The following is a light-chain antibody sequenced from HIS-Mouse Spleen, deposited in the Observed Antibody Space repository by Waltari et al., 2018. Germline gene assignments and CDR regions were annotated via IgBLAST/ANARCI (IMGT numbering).Light chain of an antibody. CDR3: QVWDSSSDHVV. V-gene: IGLV3-21*03. CDR1: NIGSKS. J-gene: IGLJ2*01. Sequence: SYVLTQPPSVSVAPGKTARITCGGNNIGSKSGHWYQQKPGQAPVLVVYDDSDRPSGITERFSGSNSGNTATLTISRVEAGDEADYYCQVWDSSSDHVVFGGGTKLTVL. CDR2: DDS.